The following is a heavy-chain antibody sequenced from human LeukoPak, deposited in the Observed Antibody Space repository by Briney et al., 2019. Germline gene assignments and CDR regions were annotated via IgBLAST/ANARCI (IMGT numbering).Heavy chain of an antibody. D-gene: IGHD1-1*01. CDR2: IFPNLDIT. V-gene: IGHV1-69*04. J-gene: IGHJ5*02. Sequence: ASVKVSCKTSGGSFDIYAIIWVRQAPRQGLEWMGRIFPNLDITNYARKFQGRLAITADKSTTTAFMELSSLRSEDTALYYCARETTLGSAWGQGTLVTVSS. CDR3: ARETTLGSA. CDR1: GGSFDIYA.